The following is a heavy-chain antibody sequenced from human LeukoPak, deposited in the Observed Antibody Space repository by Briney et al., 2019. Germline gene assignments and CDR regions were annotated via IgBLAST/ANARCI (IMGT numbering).Heavy chain of an antibody. CDR2: ISSSSSYI. Sequence: AGGSLRLSCAASGFTFSSYSMNWVRQAPGKGLEWVSSISSSSSYIYYADSVKGRFTISRDNAKNSLFLQMNSLRVEDTAVYYCARYRAFDIWGQGTMVTVSS. CDR1: GFTFSSYS. J-gene: IGHJ3*02. V-gene: IGHV3-21*01. CDR3: ARYRAFDI.